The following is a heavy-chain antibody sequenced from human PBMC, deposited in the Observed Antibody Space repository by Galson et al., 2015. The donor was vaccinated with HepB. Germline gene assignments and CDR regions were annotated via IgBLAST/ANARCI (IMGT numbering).Heavy chain of an antibody. J-gene: IGHJ6*02. V-gene: IGHV3-11*06. CDR3: ARDTVSEVVPANYYYYYGMDV. CDR2: ISSSSSYT. Sequence: SLRLSCAASGFTFSDYYMSWIRQAPGKGLEWVSYISSSSSYTNYADSVKGRFTISRDNAKNSLYLQMNSLRAEDTAVYYCARDTVSEVVPANYYYYYGMDVWGQGTTVTVSS. D-gene: IGHD2-2*01. CDR1: GFTFSDYY.